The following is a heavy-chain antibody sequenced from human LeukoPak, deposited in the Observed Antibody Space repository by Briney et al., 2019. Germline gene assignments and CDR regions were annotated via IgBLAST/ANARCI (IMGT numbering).Heavy chain of an antibody. J-gene: IGHJ4*02. D-gene: IGHD4-17*01. CDR2: ISGSGGST. CDR3: ARGLMTTVTNFDY. CDR1: VFTISSNA. Sequence: GGSLSFYCAASVFTISSNARSRLRQAPGKGLEWVSAISGSGGSTYYADSVRGRFTISRDNAKNSLYLQMNSLRAEDTDVYYCARGLMTTVTNFDYWGQGTLVTVSS. V-gene: IGHV3-23*01.